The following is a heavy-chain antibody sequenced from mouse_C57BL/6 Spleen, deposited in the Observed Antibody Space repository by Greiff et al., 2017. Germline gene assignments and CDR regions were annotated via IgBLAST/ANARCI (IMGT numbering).Heavy chain of an antibody. CDR3: ARSSYDYDGGYAMDY. D-gene: IGHD2-4*01. Sequence: QVQLKQPGAELVKPGASVKMSCKASGYTFTSYWITWVKQRPGQGLEWIGDIYPGSGSTNYNEKFKSKATLTVDTSSSTAYMQLSSLTSEDSAVYYCARSSYDYDGGYAMDYWGQGTSVTVSS. J-gene: IGHJ4*01. V-gene: IGHV1-55*01. CDR1: GYTFTSYW. CDR2: IYPGSGST.